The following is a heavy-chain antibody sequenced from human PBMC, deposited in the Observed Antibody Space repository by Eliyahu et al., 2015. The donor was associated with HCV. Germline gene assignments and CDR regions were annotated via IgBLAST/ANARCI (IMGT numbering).Heavy chain of an antibody. CDR1: GYAFTTYX. V-gene: IGHV1-46*01. Sequence: QVQLVQSGAEVKKPGASVKVSCKASGYAFTTYXMXWVRXAPGQGLEWMXLINPRLGSTTYAQKFQGRVTMXSDTSTSTVYMELSSLRSEDTALYYCARVGDYKAYDGPKPFYYYYGMDVWGQGTTVTVSS. CDR3: ARVGDYKAYDGPKPFYYYYGMDV. D-gene: IGHD3-10*01. CDR2: INPRLGST. J-gene: IGHJ6*02.